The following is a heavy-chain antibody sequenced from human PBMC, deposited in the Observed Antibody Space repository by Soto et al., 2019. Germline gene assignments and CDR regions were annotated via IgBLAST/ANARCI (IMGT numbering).Heavy chain of an antibody. CDR3: ARVLAARPLYYYYGMDV. CDR2: ISAYNGNT. V-gene: IGHV1-18*01. CDR1: GYTFTSYG. D-gene: IGHD6-6*01. Sequence: GASVKVSCKASGYTFTSYGISWVRQAPGQGLEWMGWISAYNGNTNYAQKLQGRVTMTTDTSTSTAYMELRSLRSDDTAVYYCARVLAARPLYYYYGMDVWGQGTTVTVSS. J-gene: IGHJ6*02.